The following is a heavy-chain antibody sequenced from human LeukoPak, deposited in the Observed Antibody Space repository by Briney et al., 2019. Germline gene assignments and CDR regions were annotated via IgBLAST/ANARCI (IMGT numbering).Heavy chain of an antibody. CDR1: GGSISTNSYY. Sequence: SETLSLTCTVSGGSISTNSYYWGWIRQPPGKGLKWIGSIYYSGSTNYNPFLKSRVTISVDTSKNQFSLKLSSVTAADTAVYYCAGGPDAFDIWGQGTMVTVSS. CDR3: AGGPDAFDI. J-gene: IGHJ3*02. CDR2: IYYSGST. V-gene: IGHV4-39*07.